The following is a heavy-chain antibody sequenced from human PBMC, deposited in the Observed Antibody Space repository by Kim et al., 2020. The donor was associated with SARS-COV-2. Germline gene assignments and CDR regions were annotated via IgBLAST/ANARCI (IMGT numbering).Heavy chain of an antibody. V-gene: IGHV3-9*01. J-gene: IGHJ3*02. CDR3: AKSSSGWYLPDAFDI. D-gene: IGHD6-19*01. Sequence: GGSLRLSCAASGFTFDDYAMHWVRQAPGKGLEWVSGISWNSGSIGYADSVKGRFTISRDNAKNSLYLQMNSLRAEDTALYYCAKSSSGWYLPDAFDIWG. CDR1: GFTFDDYA. CDR2: ISWNSGSI.